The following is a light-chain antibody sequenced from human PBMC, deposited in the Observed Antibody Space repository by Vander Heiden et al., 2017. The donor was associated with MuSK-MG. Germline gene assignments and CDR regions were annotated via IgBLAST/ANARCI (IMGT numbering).Light chain of an antibody. CDR3: QQYNTDET. CDR1: QSISTW. J-gene: IGKJ1*01. V-gene: IGKV1-5*03. CDR2: KAS. Sequence: DLQMTQSPSTLSASVGDRVTITCRASQSISTWLAWFQLKPGKAPKLLIYKASSLESGVPSRFSGSGSGTEFTLTSSSLQTDDLATYYWQQYNTDETFGQGTRVEIK.